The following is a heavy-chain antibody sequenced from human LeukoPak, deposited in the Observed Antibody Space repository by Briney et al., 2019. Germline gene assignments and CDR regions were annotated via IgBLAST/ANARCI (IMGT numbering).Heavy chain of an antibody. Sequence: EGSLRTSCAASGITFSDKYMTWIRQASGKGLEWLAHIDGSGSTMYYANSVKGRFTISRDNRKKSLSLQLNSLRAGDTAIYYCAGLFPTVTPWFDPWGQGTLVTVSS. CDR3: AGLFPTVTPWFDP. D-gene: IGHD4-17*01. CDR1: GITFSDKY. J-gene: IGHJ5*02. CDR2: IDGSGSTM. V-gene: IGHV3-11*01.